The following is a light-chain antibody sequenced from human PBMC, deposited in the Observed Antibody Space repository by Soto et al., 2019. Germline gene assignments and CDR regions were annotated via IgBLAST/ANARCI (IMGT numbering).Light chain of an antibody. V-gene: IGLV3-1*01. CDR1: KLGDKY. CDR2: QDS. Sequence: SYELTQPPSVSVAPGQTASITCSGDKLGDKYACWYQQKPGQSPVLVIYQDSKRPSGIPERFSGSNSGNTATLSISGTQAMAAADYYCQAWDSSSVVFGGGT. J-gene: IGLJ2*01. CDR3: QAWDSSSVV.